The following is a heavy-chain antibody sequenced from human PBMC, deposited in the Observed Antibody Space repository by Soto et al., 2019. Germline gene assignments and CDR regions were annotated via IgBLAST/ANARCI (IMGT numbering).Heavy chain of an antibody. CDR1: GYSFTSYW. J-gene: IGHJ6*02. D-gene: IGHD6-13*01. CDR3: ARREGIAAAISFGMEV. Sequence: PGESLKISCKGSGYSFTSYWIGWVRQMPGKGLEWMGIIYPGDSDTRYSPSFQGQVTISADKSISTAYLQWSSLKASDTAMYYCARREGIAAAISFGMEVWGQGTTVTVSS. CDR2: IYPGDSDT. V-gene: IGHV5-51*01.